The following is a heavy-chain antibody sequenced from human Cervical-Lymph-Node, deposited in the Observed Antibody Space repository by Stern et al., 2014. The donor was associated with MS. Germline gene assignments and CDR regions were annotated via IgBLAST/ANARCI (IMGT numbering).Heavy chain of an antibody. J-gene: IGHJ6*02. CDR1: GGTFSSYA. CDR2: IIPIFGTA. CDR3: ARALARIALTYYYYGMDV. V-gene: IGHV1-69*01. Sequence: VQLVQSGAEVKKPGSSVKVSCKASGGTFSSYAISWVRPAPGQGLEWMGGIIPIFGTANDAQKCQGRVTITADESTSTAYMELSSLRSEDTAVYYCARALARIALTYYYYGMDVWGQGTTVTVSS. D-gene: IGHD4/OR15-4a*01.